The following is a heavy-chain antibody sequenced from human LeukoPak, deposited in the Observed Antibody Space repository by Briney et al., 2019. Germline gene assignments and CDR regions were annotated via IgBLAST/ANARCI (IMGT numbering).Heavy chain of an antibody. CDR3: ARLSGYDSFVDH. D-gene: IGHD5-12*01. CDR2: IYYSGST. J-gene: IGHJ4*02. V-gene: IGHV4-39*01. Sequence: PSETLSLTCTVSGGSISSSSYYWGWIRQPPGKGLEWIGSIYYSGSTYYNPSLKSRVTISVDTSKNQFSLKLSSVTAADTAVYYCARLSGYDSFVDHWGQGTLVTVSS. CDR1: GGSISSSSYY.